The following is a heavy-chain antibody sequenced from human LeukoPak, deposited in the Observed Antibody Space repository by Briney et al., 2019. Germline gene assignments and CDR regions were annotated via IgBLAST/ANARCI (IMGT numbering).Heavy chain of an antibody. CDR3: AKAGRSGSYFVY. Sequence: PGGSLRLSCAASGFTFSSYGMHWVRQAPGKGLEWVAVISYDGSNINYAESVKGRFTISRDNSKNTLYLQMNSLRAEDTAVYYCAKAGRSGSYFVYWGQGTLVTVSS. D-gene: IGHD1-26*01. CDR1: GFTFSSYG. V-gene: IGHV3-30*18. CDR2: ISYDGSNI. J-gene: IGHJ4*02.